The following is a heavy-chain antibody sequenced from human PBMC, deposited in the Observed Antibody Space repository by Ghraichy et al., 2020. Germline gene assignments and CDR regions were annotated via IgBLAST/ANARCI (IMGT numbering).Heavy chain of an antibody. CDR1: GASISHYY. CDR3: ASETVAGTLDY. J-gene: IGHJ4*02. D-gene: IGHD6-19*01. Sequence: SETLSLTCTVSGASISHYYWNWVRQAPGKGLEWIASTSYSGTSTYNPSLRGRVIISVDRSKNQFSLRVTSVSAADTAVYFCASETVAGTLDYWGQGTLVTVSS. CDR2: TSYSGTS. V-gene: IGHV4-59*08.